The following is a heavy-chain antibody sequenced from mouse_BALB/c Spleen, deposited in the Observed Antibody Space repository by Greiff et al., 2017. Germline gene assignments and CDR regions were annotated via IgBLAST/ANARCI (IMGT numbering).Heavy chain of an antibody. CDR2: IDPETGGT. CDR1: GYTFTDYE. V-gene: IGHV1-15*01. CDR3: TRSYDYYAMDY. Sequence: SGAELVRPGASVTLSCKASGYTFTDYEMHWVKQTPVHGLEWIGAIDPETGGTAYNQKFKGKATLTADKSSSTAYMELRSLTSEDSAVYYCTRSYDYYAMDYWGQGTSVTVSS. J-gene: IGHJ4*01.